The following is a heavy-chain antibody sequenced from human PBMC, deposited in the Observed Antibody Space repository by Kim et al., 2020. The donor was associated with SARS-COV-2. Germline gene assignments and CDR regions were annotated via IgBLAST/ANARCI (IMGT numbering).Heavy chain of an antibody. CDR2: IYPGDSDT. Sequence: GASLKISCKGSGYSFTSYWIGWVRQMPGKGLEWMGIIYPGDSDTRYSPSFQGQVTISADKSISTAYLQWSSLKASDTAMYYCARGADYGDAPAYYYYGMDVWGQGTTVTVSS. J-gene: IGHJ6*02. V-gene: IGHV5-51*01. CDR3: ARGADYGDAPAYYYYGMDV. D-gene: IGHD4-17*01. CDR1: GYSFTSYW.